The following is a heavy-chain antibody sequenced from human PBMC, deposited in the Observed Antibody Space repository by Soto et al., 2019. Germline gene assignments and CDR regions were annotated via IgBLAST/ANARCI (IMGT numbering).Heavy chain of an antibody. J-gene: IGHJ4*02. D-gene: IGHD1-26*01. CDR1: GYSFTSLD. CDR3: ARGVSAGVDY. CDR2: MQPSTGRT. Sequence: ASVKVSCKASGYSFTSLDINWVRQTAGQGLEWTGWMQPSTGRTGYAQKFQGRVTMTRDTSINTAYMELTTLTSDDTAFYYCARGVSAGVDYWGQGTLVTVSS. V-gene: IGHV1-8*01.